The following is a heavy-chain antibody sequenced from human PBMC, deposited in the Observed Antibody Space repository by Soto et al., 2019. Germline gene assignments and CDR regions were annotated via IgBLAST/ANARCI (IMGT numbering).Heavy chain of an antibody. CDR3: AGRYCGYDLAWFET. D-gene: IGHD5-12*01. CDR2: ISAYNGNT. Sequence: QVQLVQSGAEVKKPGASVKVSCKASGYTFTSYGISWVRQAPVQGLEWMGWISAYNGNTNYAQKLQGRVTMTTDTSTSTAYMELMSLRSDDTAVYDCAGRYCGYDLAWFETWGEGTMVIVSS. J-gene: IGHJ5*02. V-gene: IGHV1-18*01. CDR1: GYTFTSYG.